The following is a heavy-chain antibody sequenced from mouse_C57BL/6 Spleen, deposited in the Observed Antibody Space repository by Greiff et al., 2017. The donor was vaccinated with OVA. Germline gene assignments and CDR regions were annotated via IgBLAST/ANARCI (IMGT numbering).Heavy chain of an antibody. Sequence: VQLQQPGAELVMPGASVKLSCKASGYTFTSYWMHWVKQRPGQGLEWIGEIDPSDSYTNYNQKFKGKSTLTVDKSSSTAYMQLSSLTSEDSAVYYCARGPLLLRESGYAMDYWGQGTSVTVSS. V-gene: IGHV1-69*01. D-gene: IGHD1-1*01. CDR1: GYTFTSYW. CDR3: ARGPLLLRESGYAMDY. J-gene: IGHJ4*01. CDR2: IDPSDSYT.